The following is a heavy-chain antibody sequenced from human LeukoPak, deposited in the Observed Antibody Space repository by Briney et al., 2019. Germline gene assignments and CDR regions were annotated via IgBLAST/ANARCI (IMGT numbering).Heavy chain of an antibody. CDR3: AKDSHDI. V-gene: IGHV3-30*18. CDR1: GFTVSSSY. Sequence: GGSLRLSCAASGFTVSSSYMSWVRQAPGKGLEWVAVISYDGSNKYYADSVKGRFTISRDNSKNTLYLQMNSLRAEDTAVYYCAKDSHDIWGQGTMVTVSS. CDR2: ISYDGSNK. J-gene: IGHJ3*02.